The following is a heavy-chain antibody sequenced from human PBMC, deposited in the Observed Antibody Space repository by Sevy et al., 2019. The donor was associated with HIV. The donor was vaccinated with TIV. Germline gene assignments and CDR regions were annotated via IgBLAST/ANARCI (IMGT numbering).Heavy chain of an antibody. CDR2: ISTHNGDT. Sequence: ASVKVSCKASGYTFTNYGISWVRQAPGQGLEWMGWISTHNGDTNYAQKLQGRVTMTTDTSTSTAYMELRSLRSDDTAVYYCSRRIYYDSSAYYWWFDPWGQGPLVTVSS. V-gene: IGHV1-18*01. CDR1: GYTFTNYG. J-gene: IGHJ5*02. D-gene: IGHD3-22*01. CDR3: SRRIYYDSSAYYWWFDP.